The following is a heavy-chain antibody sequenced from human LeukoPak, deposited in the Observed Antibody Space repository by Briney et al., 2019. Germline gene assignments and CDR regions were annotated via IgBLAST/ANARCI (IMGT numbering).Heavy chain of an antibody. CDR2: INSDGSST. J-gene: IGHJ6*01. CDR3: ARDRAVVPAAALDFMDV. D-gene: IGHD2-2*01. CDR1: GFTFSSYW. V-gene: IGHV3-74*01. Sequence: GGSLRLSCAASGFTFSSYWMNWVRQAPGKGLEWVSRINSDGSSTSYADSVKGRFTISRDNAKNTLYLQMNSRRAEDTAVYYCARDRAVVPAAALDFMDVWGKGTTVTVSS.